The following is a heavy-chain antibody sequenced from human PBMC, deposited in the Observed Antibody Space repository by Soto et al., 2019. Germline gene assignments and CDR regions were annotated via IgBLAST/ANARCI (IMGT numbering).Heavy chain of an antibody. CDR3: ASREGVTMVRRRSDYYYYGMAV. V-gene: IGHV1-69*05. D-gene: IGHD3-10*01. Sequence: QVQLVQSGAEVKKPGASVKVSCKASGGTFSSYAISWVRQAPGQELEWMGGIIPIFGTANYAQKFQGRVTITTEESTNTAYLELSSRRYEDTAVYYCASREGVTMVRRRSDYYYYGMAVWGQGTTVTVS. CDR1: GGTFSSYA. CDR2: IIPIFGTA. J-gene: IGHJ6*02.